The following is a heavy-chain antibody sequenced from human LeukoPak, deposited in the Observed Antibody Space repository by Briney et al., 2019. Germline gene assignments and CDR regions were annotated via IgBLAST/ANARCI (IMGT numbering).Heavy chain of an antibody. CDR3: ARAVRRVLHEVRPLQYYYYYYGMDV. Sequence: ASVKLSCKASGGTFSSYAISWVRQAPGQGLEWMGRIIPILGIANYAQKFQGRVTITADKSTSTAYMELSSLRSEDTAVYYCARAVRRVLHEVRPLQYYYYYYGMDVWGQGTTVTVSS. CDR2: IIPILGIA. V-gene: IGHV1-69*04. D-gene: IGHD6-6*01. CDR1: GGTFSSYA. J-gene: IGHJ6*02.